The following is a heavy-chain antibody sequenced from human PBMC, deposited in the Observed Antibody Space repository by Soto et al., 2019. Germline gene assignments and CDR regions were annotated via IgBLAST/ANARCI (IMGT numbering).Heavy chain of an antibody. D-gene: IGHD6-19*01. CDR3: AKADGQQWLIPHLDN. V-gene: IGHV3-23*01. CDR1: GFNFKNFA. CDR2: ISCCGGSA. J-gene: IGHJ4*02. Sequence: PVGSLRLSCVASGFNFKNFAMAWVRQAAGEGLEWVSGISCCGGSASYADSVKGRFSIARDDSKNTVSLQLNSLRVEDTAQYYCAKADGQQWLIPHLDNWGQGTLVTVSS.